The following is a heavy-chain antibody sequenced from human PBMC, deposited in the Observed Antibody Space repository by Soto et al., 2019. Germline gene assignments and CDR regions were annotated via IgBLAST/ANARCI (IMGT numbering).Heavy chain of an antibody. J-gene: IGHJ3*02. Sequence: EVQLVESGGGLVKPGGSLRLSCAASGFTFSSYSMNWVRQAPGKGLEWVSSISSSSSYIYYADSVKGRFTISRDNAKNSLHLQMNSLRAEDTAVYYCAMTNNDAFDIWGQGTIVTVSS. V-gene: IGHV3-21*01. CDR1: GFTFSSYS. CDR2: ISSSSSYI. CDR3: AMTNNDAFDI.